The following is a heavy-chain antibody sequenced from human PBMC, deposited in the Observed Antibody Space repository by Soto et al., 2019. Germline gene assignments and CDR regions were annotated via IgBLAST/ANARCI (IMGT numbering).Heavy chain of an antibody. J-gene: IGHJ4*02. Sequence: QEQLVQSGAEVKKPGASVRVSCEASGYTFSINDIDWVRQASGQGLEWMGWMKPSTGDSGYAQDFQGRITLTRDTATGTVYMELSSLRPEDTAVYYCARGGPAAGFDLWGQGTLVTVSS. V-gene: IGHV1-8*01. CDR3: ARGGPAAGFDL. CDR2: MKPSTGDS. D-gene: IGHD6-13*01. CDR1: GYTFSIND.